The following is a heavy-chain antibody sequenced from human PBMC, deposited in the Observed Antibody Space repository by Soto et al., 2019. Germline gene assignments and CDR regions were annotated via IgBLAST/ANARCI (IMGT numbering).Heavy chain of an antibody. D-gene: IGHD1-20*01. CDR2: ISAYNGNT. V-gene: IGHV1-18*01. CDR1: GYTFTSYG. J-gene: IGHJ5*02. Sequence: AASVKVSCKASGYTFTSYGISWVRQAPGQGLEWMGWISAYNGNTNYAQKLQGRVTMTTDTSTSTAYMELRSLRSDDTAVYYCARQSPQRSGITGTQFDPWGQGTLVTVSS. CDR3: ARQSPQRSGITGTQFDP.